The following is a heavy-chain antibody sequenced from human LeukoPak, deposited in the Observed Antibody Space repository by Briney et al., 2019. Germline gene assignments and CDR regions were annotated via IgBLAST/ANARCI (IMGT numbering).Heavy chain of an antibody. Sequence: SETLSLTCTVSGGSISSYYWSWIRQPPGKGLEWIGYIYYSGSTNYNPSLKSRVTISVDTSKNQFSLKLSSVTAADTAVYYCARLDRYSGGYWGQGTLVTVSS. CDR2: IYYSGST. D-gene: IGHD5-18*01. CDR1: GGSISSYY. CDR3: ARLDRYSGGY. V-gene: IGHV4-59*08. J-gene: IGHJ4*02.